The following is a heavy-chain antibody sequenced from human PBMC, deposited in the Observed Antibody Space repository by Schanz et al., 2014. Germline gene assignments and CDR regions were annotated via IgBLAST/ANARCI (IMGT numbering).Heavy chain of an antibody. J-gene: IGHJ4*02. CDR2: ISGSGGST. CDR1: GITFSSHS. CDR3: ARIGGSVFDY. V-gene: IGHV3-23*01. Sequence: EVHLLESGGGLVQPGGSLRLSCAASGITFSSHSFNWVRQAPGKGLEWVSAISGSGGSTYYADSVKGRFTISRDNSKNSLYLQMNSLRAEDTAVYYCARIGGSVFDYWAQGTLVTVSS. D-gene: IGHD3-10*01.